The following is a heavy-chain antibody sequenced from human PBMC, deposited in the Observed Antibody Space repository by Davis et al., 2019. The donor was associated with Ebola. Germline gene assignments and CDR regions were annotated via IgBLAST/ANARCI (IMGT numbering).Heavy chain of an antibody. J-gene: IGHJ4*02. CDR3: ARQGGGSGRLTSFDY. CDR2: IYPGDSDT. D-gene: IGHD1-26*01. CDR1: GYNFSDYW. V-gene: IGHV5-51*01. Sequence: GESLKISCQGSGYNFSDYWIVWVRQMPGKGLEWMGNIYPGDSDTRYSPSFQGQVTLSADKYSTTAYLQWRSLKASDTAMYYCARQGGGSGRLTSFDYWGQGTLITVSS.